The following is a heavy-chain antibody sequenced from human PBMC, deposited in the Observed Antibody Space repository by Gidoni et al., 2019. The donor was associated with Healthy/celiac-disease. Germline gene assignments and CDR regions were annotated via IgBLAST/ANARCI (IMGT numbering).Heavy chain of an antibody. Sequence: EVQLVESGGGLVKPGGSLRLSCAASGFPFSSYSMNWVRQAPGKGLEWVSSISSSSSYIYYADSVKGRFTISRDNAKNSLYLQMNSLRAEDTAVYYCARKPDWLLSAGFDYWGQGTLVTVSS. D-gene: IGHD3-9*01. V-gene: IGHV3-21*01. CDR3: ARKPDWLLSAGFDY. CDR2: ISSSSSYI. CDR1: GFPFSSYS. J-gene: IGHJ4*02.